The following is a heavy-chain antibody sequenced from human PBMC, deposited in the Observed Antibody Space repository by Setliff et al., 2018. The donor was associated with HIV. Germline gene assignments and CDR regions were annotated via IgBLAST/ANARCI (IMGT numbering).Heavy chain of an antibody. J-gene: IGHJ3*02. CDR3: SLGYCSGDSCYSDTEVAFDI. V-gene: IGHV3-74*01. Sequence: GGSLRLSCAASGFTFSSFAMHWVRQAPGKGLVWVSRISADGSDTSYADSVKGRFTISRDKAMNTAFLQMNSVRGEDTALYYCSLGYCSGDSCYSDTEVAFDIWGHGTMVTVSS. CDR2: ISADGSDT. CDR1: GFTFSSFA. D-gene: IGHD2-15*01.